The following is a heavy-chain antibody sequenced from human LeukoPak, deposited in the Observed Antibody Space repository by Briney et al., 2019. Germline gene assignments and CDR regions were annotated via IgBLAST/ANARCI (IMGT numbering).Heavy chain of an antibody. J-gene: IGHJ4*02. D-gene: IGHD3-22*01. V-gene: IGHV1-18*01. CDR3: ARAYYESSAYRHAVYFDY. Sequence: GASVKVSCKASGYTFTSYGISWVRQAPGQGLEWMGWISAYNGNTNYAQKLQGRVTMTTDTSTSTVYMHLSSLSSDDTAVYYCARAYYESSAYRHAVYFDYWGQGTLVTVSS. CDR1: GYTFTSYG. CDR2: ISAYNGNT.